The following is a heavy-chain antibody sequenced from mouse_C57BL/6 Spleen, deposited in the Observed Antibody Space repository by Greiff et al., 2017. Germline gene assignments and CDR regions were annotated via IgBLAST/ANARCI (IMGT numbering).Heavy chain of an antibody. CDR3: VRGVYYDYDGDYYAMDY. CDR1: GYTFTDYN. CDR2: INPNNGGT. V-gene: IGHV1-18*01. D-gene: IGHD2-4*01. Sequence: EVQLQESGPELAKPGASVKIPCKASGYTFTDYNMDWVKQSHGKSLEWIGDINPNNGGTIYNQKFKGKATLTVDKSSSTAYMELRSLTSEDTAVYYCVRGVYYDYDGDYYAMDYWGQRTSVSVSS. J-gene: IGHJ4*01.